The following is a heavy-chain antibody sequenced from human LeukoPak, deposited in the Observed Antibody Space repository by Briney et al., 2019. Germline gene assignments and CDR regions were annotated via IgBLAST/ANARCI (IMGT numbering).Heavy chain of an antibody. J-gene: IGHJ3*02. D-gene: IGHD2-2*01. CDR2: ISYDGSNK. CDR1: GFTFSSYG. V-gene: IGHV3-30*03. CDR3: ARVYQDAFDI. Sequence: GGSLRLSCAASGFTFSSYGMLWVRQAPGKGLEWVAVISYDGSNKYYADSVKGRFTISRDNSKNSLYLQMNSLRAGDTAVYYCARVYQDAFDIWGQGTMVTVSS.